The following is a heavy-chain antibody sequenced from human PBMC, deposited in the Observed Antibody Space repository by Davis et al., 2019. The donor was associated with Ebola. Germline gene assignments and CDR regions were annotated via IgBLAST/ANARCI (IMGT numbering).Heavy chain of an antibody. CDR2: INPSGGST. CDR1: GYTFTGYY. D-gene: IGHD6-19*01. J-gene: IGHJ3*02. CDR3: AKDAYSSGWYYGDAFDI. Sequence: ASVKVSCKASGYTFTGYYMHWVRQAPGQGLEWMGIINPSGGSTTYAQKFQGRVTMTRDTSTSTVYMELSSLRAEDTAVYYCAKDAYSSGWYYGDAFDIWGQGTMVTVSS. V-gene: IGHV1-46*01.